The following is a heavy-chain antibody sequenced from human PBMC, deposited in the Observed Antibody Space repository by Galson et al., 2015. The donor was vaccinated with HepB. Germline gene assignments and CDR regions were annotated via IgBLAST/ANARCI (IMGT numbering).Heavy chain of an antibody. CDR1: GGTFSSYT. V-gene: IGHV1-69*02. CDR3: AVAVAGMFYFDY. Sequence: SVKVSCKASGGTFSSYTISWVRQAPGQGLEWMGRIIPILGIANYAQKFQGRVTITADKSTSTAYMELSSLRSEDTAVYYCAVAVAGMFYFDYWGQGTLVTVSS. D-gene: IGHD6-19*01. CDR2: IIPILGIA. J-gene: IGHJ4*02.